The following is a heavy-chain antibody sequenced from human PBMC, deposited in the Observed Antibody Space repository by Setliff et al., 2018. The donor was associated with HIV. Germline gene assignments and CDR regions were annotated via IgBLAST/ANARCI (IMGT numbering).Heavy chain of an antibody. J-gene: IGHJ6*03. CDR3: TRGTQNQLLHYYYYYMDV. Sequence: GSLRLSCTASGFTFGDYAMTWVRQAPGKGLEWVGFIRGEPYGGTTEYAASVKGRFSISRDDSKSIAYLQMSSLKIEYTAVYFCTRGTQNQLLHYYYYYMDVWGNGTTVTVSS. CDR1: GFTFGDYA. D-gene: IGHD6-6*01. V-gene: IGHV3-49*04. CDR2: IRGEPYGGTT.